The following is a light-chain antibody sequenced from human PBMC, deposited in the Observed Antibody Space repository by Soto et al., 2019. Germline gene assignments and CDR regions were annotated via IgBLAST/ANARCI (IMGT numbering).Light chain of an antibody. CDR3: QQYGSSGT. Sequence: IVLTHSPGTLSLTPGERATLCCRASQSVSNNYLAWYQQKPGQAPRLLIYGASNGATGIPDRFSGSGSGTDFTLTISRLEPEDFAVYYCQQYGSSGTFGQGTKVDI. J-gene: IGKJ1*01. CDR2: GAS. V-gene: IGKV3-20*01. CDR1: QSVSNNY.